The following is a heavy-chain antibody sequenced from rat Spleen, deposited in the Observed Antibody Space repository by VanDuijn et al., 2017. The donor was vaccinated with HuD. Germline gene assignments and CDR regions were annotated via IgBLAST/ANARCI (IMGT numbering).Heavy chain of an antibody. J-gene: IGHJ2*01. V-gene: IGHV5-29*01. CDR1: GFTFSDYD. D-gene: IGHD1-4*01. CDR3: ARRPGDFDY. Sequence: EVQLVESGGGLVQPGRSLNLSCAASGFTFSDYDMAWIRQAPTKGLEWVTTISYDGGSTNYRDSVKGRFTISRDNAKSTLYRQMDSLRSEDTATYYCARRPGDFDYWGQGVMVTVSS. CDR2: ISYDGGST.